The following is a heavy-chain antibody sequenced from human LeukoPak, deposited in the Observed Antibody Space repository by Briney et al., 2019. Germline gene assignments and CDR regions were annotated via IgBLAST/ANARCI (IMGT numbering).Heavy chain of an antibody. CDR1: GYSISGGYY. J-gene: IGHJ4*02. Sequence: SETLSLTCTVSGYSISGGYYWGWIRQPPGKGLEWIGSIYHSGSTYYNPSLKSRVTISVDKSKNQFSLKLSSVTAADTAVYYCARVPTCSGGSCRASFDYWGQGTLVTVSS. CDR2: IYHSGST. CDR3: ARVPTCSGGSCRASFDY. V-gene: IGHV4-38-2*02. D-gene: IGHD2-15*01.